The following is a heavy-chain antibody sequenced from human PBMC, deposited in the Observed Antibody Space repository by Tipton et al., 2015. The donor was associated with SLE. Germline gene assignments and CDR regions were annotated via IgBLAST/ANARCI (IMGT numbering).Heavy chain of an antibody. J-gene: IGHJ4*02. CDR1: GFTVSSYY. Sequence: SLRLSCAASGFTVSSYYMSWVRQAPGKGLEWVSVIYSGGSTYYADSVKGRFTSSRDNSKKTLYLQMNRLRAEDTAVYYCARAILWFREPLVFDYWGQGTLVTVSS. CDR3: ARAILWFREPLVFDY. D-gene: IGHD3-10*01. V-gene: IGHV3-66*01. CDR2: IYSGGST.